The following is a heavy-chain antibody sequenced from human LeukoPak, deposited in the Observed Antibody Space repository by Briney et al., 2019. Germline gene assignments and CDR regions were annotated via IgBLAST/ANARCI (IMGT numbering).Heavy chain of an antibody. Sequence: ASVKVSCKASGYTFSGYGICWVRQAPGQGLEWMGWISAYNGNTNYAQKFQGRVTMTTDTSTNTAYMELRSLRSDDTAVYYCARDYYTASKWFDYWGQGTLVSVSS. V-gene: IGHV1-18*01. D-gene: IGHD1-26*01. CDR2: ISAYNGNT. CDR3: ARDYYTASKWFDY. J-gene: IGHJ4*02. CDR1: GYTFSGYG.